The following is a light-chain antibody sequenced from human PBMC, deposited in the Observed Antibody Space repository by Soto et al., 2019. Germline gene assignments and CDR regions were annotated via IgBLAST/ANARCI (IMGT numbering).Light chain of an antibody. CDR2: GAS. Sequence: EIVKTQSPATLSVSPGERATLSCRASQSVSSNLAWYQQKPGQSPRLLIYGASTRATGVPARFSGSGSGTEFTLTISSLQSEDFAVYYCQQYINLWTFGQGTKVEIK. CDR3: QQYINLWT. CDR1: QSVSSN. J-gene: IGKJ1*01. V-gene: IGKV3-15*01.